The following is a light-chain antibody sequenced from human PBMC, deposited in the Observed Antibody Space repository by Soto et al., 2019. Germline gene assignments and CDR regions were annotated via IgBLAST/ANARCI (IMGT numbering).Light chain of an antibody. Sequence: SAPTQPPSPSGSPWQAVTLSRPGNSSDVGGYNYVSWYQQHPGKAPKLMIYEVSKRPSGVPDRFSGSTSGNTASLTVSGLQAEDEADYYCSSYAGSNNLVFGGGTKSPS. CDR3: SSYAGSNNLV. J-gene: IGLJ2*01. V-gene: IGLV2-8*01. CDR2: EVS. CDR1: SSDVGGYNY.